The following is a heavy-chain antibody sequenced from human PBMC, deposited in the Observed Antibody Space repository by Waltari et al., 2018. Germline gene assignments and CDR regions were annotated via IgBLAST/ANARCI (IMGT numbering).Heavy chain of an antibody. D-gene: IGHD2-21*02. J-gene: IGHJ5*02. V-gene: IGHV4-59*01. CDR2: IYYTGST. Sequence: QVQLQESGQSLLKPSETLSLICTVSGGPISGFYWSWVRQPPAKGLDWIGYIYYTGSTNFNPSLKSRVTMSVDTSKNQFSLKLSSVTAADTAFYYCARGGGGDWEWFDPWGQGTLVTVSS. CDR3: ARGGGGDWEWFDP. CDR1: GGPISGFY.